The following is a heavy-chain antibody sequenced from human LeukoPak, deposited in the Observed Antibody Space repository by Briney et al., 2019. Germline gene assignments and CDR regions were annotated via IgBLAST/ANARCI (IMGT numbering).Heavy chain of an antibody. V-gene: IGHV3-23*01. CDR2: ISGSGGTT. J-gene: IGHJ6*02. Sequence: GESLRLACAASGFTFNNYAMNWVRQAPGKGLEWVSVISGSGGTTYYADSVKGRFTISRDSSKNTLYLQMNSLRAEDTAVYYCAKVSGGGLYYDGMDVWGQGTTVTVSS. D-gene: IGHD1-14*01. CDR1: GFTFNNYA. CDR3: AKVSGGGLYYDGMDV.